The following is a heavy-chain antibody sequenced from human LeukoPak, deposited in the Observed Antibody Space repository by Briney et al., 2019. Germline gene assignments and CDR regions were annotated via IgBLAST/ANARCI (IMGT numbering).Heavy chain of an antibody. CDR2: INHSGST. J-gene: IGHJ4*02. CDR1: GGSFSGYY. V-gene: IGHV4-34*01. D-gene: IGHD2-2*01. Sequence: SENLSLTCAVYGGSFSGYYWSWIRQPPGQGLEWIGEINHSGSTNYNPSLKSRVTISVDTSKNQFSLKLSSVTAAATAVYYCARGGWDCSSTSCYRLKFDYWGQGTLITVSS. CDR3: ARGGWDCSSTSCYRLKFDY.